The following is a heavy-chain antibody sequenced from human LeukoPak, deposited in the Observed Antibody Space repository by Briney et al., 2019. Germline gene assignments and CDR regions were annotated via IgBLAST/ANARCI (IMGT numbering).Heavy chain of an antibody. V-gene: IGHV4-38-2*02. CDR1: GYSISRGYY. CDR2: IYHSGTS. D-gene: IGHD2-15*01. CDR3: AKGGENIVVAVPAGHYYFDY. J-gene: IGHJ4*02. Sequence: PSETLSLTCKVSGYSISRGYYWAWIRQPPGERLEWIGSIYHSGTSYYHPSLKSRVTISVDTSKNQFSLKLSSVIAADTAVYYCAKGGENIVVAVPAGHYYFDYWGQGILVTVSS.